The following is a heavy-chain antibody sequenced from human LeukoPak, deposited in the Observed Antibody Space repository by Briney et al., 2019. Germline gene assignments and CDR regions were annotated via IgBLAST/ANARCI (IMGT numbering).Heavy chain of an antibody. CDR1: GFTFSSYG. J-gene: IGHJ4*02. D-gene: IGHD5-24*01. CDR2: IRYDGSNK. V-gene: IGHV3-30*02. CDR3: ANLGPPGRDHYLES. Sequence: GGSLRLSCAASGFTFSSYGMHWVRQAPGKGLEWVAFIRYDGSNKYYADSVRGRFIISRDNAKNSLYLQMNSLRDEDTAVYYCANLGPPGRDHYLESWGQGTLVTVSS.